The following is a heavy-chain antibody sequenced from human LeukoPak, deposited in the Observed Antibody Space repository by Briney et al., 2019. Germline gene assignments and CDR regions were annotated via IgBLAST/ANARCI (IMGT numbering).Heavy chain of an antibody. CDR3: ARDRGHYSSSWYTWFDP. V-gene: IGHV4-39*07. D-gene: IGHD6-13*01. CDR2: MYYTGDT. J-gene: IGHJ5*02. Sequence: SETLSLTCTVSGGSISSRTYFWGWIRQPPGESLEWIGSMYYTGDTYYNPSLNSRVAMSIDTSNNQFSLKLSSLTAADTAVYYCARDRGHYSSSWYTWFDPWGQGILVTVSS. CDR1: GGSISSRTYF.